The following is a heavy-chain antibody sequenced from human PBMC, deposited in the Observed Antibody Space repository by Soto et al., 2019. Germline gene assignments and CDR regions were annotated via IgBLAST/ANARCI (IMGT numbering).Heavy chain of an antibody. CDR1: GGSISDYQ. Sequence: QVQLQESGPGLVKPSETLSLTCSISGGSISDYQWNWIRQPPGQGLEWIGYIYYSGRTNYNPSLKSRLAISLDTSTRQFSLRLRSVTAADTAVYYCARMRVLGEISPYLDYWGQGALVTVSS. V-gene: IGHV4-59*01. D-gene: IGHD3-16*01. CDR3: ARMRVLGEISPYLDY. CDR2: IYYSGRT. J-gene: IGHJ4*02.